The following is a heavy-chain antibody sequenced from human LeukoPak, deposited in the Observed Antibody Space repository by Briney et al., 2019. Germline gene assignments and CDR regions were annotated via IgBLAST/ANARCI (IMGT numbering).Heavy chain of an antibody. CDR2: IYPGDSDT. CDR3: ARQAAIVVVPAASVANWYFDL. J-gene: IGHJ2*01. Sequence: GESLKISCKGSGYSFTSYWIGWVRQMPGKGLEWMGIIYPGDSDTRYSPSFQGQVTISADKSISTAYLQWSSLKASDTAMYYCARQAAIVVVPAASVANWYFDLWGRGTLVTVSS. D-gene: IGHD2-2*01. V-gene: IGHV5-51*01. CDR1: GYSFTSYW.